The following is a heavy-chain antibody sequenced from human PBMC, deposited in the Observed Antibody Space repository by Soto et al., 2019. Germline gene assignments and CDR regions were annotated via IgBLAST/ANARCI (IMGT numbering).Heavy chain of an antibody. CDR2: LYWDDDK. Sequence: QITLKESGPTLVKPTQTLTLTCTFSGFSLSSTRMAVGWIRQPPGKALEWLALLYWDDDKRYSPFLKSRRTIPKDTSKNQVVLTMSNMDPVDTARYCCAHIVVAGLEYYFDYWRQGTLGTVSS. V-gene: IGHV2-5*02. CDR3: AHIVVAGLEYYFDY. D-gene: IGHD6-19*01. CDR1: GFSLSSTRMA. J-gene: IGHJ4*02.